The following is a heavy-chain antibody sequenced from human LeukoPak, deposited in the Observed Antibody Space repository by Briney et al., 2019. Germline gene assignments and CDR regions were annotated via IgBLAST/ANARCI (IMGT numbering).Heavy chain of an antibody. J-gene: IGHJ4*02. D-gene: IGHD3-22*01. CDR2: IRSKAYGGTT. V-gene: IGHV3-49*03. Sequence: GGSLRLSCTASGFTFGDYAMSWFRQAPGKGLEWVGFIRSKAYGGTTAYAASVKGRFTISRDDSKSIAYLQMNSLKTEDTAVYYCTRSTYYYDSSAFEVSDYWGQGTLVTVSS. CDR3: TRSTYYYDSSAFEVSDY. CDR1: GFTFGDYA.